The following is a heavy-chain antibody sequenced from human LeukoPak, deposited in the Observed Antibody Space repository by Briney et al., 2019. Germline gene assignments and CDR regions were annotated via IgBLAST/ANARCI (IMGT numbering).Heavy chain of an antibody. CDR3: ASTWKNYYDSSGYGTFDY. D-gene: IGHD3-22*01. CDR2: VIPIFGTA. V-gene: IGHV1-69*05. J-gene: IGHJ4*02. Sequence: GASVKVSCKASGGTFSSYAISWVRQAPGQGLEWMGGVIPIFGTANYAQKFQGRVTITTDESTSTAYMELSSLRSEDTAVYYCASTWKNYYDSSGYGTFDYWGQGTLVTVSS. CDR1: GGTFSSYA.